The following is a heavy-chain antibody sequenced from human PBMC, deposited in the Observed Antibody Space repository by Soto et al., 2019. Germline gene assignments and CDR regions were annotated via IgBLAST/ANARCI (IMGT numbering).Heavy chain of an antibody. CDR1: GGSISSGDYY. J-gene: IGHJ5*02. D-gene: IGHD6-6*01. Sequence: QVQLQESGPGLVEPSQTLSLTCTVSGGSISSGDYYWSWIRQPPGKGLEWIGYIYYSGSTYYNPSLKSRIXXXVXXSKTQFSLKLSSVTAADTAVYYCARERPDGARLDPWGQGTLVTVSS. CDR2: IYYSGST. CDR3: ARERPDGARLDP. V-gene: IGHV4-30-4*01.